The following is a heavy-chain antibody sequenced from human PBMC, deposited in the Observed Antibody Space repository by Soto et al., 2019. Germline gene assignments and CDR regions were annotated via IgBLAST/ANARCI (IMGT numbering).Heavy chain of an antibody. Sequence: VYEGSCGVYDGSWILKKTGKGLEWIGEINHSGSTNYNPSLKSRVTISVDTSKNQFSLKLSSVTAADTAVYYCARKGSSYYYGAWFAPWGQGTQVTV. CDR1: EGSCGVYD. D-gene: IGHD3-22*01. CDR3: ARKGSSYYYGAWFAP. V-gene: IGHV4-34*01. CDR2: INHSGST. J-gene: IGHJ5*02.